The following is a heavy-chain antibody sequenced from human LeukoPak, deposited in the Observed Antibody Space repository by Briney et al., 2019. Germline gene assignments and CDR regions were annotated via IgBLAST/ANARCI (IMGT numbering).Heavy chain of an antibody. CDR2: IYSGDST. V-gene: IGHV3-53*01. D-gene: IGHD3-10*01. CDR1: GFTVSSKY. J-gene: IGHJ4*02. CDR3: ARDSSLRGFGEPIDY. Sequence: GGSLRLSCAASGFTVSSKYMSWVRQAPGKGLEWVSVIYSGDSTYYTDSVKGRFTVSRDNAKNSMYLQMNSLRADDTAVYFCARDSSLRGFGEPIDYWGQGALVTVSS.